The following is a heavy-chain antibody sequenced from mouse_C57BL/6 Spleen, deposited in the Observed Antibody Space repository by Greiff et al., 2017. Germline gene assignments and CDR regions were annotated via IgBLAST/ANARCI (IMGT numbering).Heavy chain of an antibody. CDR3: ARDRHCFDD. Sequence: EVQLVESGGGLVKPGGSLKLSCAASGFTFSSYAMSWVRQTPEKRLEWVATISDGGSYTYYPDNVKGRFTISRDNAKNNLYLQMSHLKSEDTAMYYCARDRHCFDDWGQGTTLTVSS. D-gene: IGHD3-1*01. CDR2: ISDGGSYT. J-gene: IGHJ2*01. V-gene: IGHV5-4*01. CDR1: GFTFSSYA.